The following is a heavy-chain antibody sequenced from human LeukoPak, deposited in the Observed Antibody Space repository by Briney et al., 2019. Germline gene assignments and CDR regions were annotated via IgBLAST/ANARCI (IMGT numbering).Heavy chain of an antibody. D-gene: IGHD3-22*01. CDR3: ANENYYDSSGYIDY. CDR1: GFTFSSYA. Sequence: PGGSLRLSCVASGFTFSSYAVSWFRQAPGKGLEWVAVISSDGSNNYYTDSVKGRFTISRDNSKNTLYLQMNSLRAEDTAVYYCANENYYDSSGYIDYWGQGTLVTVSS. V-gene: IGHV3-30*18. J-gene: IGHJ4*02. CDR2: ISSDGSNN.